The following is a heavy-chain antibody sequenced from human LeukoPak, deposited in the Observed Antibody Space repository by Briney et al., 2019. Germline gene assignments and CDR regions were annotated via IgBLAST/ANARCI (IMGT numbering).Heavy chain of an antibody. J-gene: IGHJ4*02. CDR1: GFTFSSYA. Sequence: GGSLRLSCAASGFTFSSYAMSWVRQAPGKGLEWVSAISGSGGSTYYADSVKGRFTISRDNSKNTLYLRMNSLRAEDTAVYYCAKDGTRTLTGDYWGQGTLVTVSS. V-gene: IGHV3-23*01. D-gene: IGHD7-27*01. CDR3: AKDGTRTLTGDY. CDR2: ISGSGGST.